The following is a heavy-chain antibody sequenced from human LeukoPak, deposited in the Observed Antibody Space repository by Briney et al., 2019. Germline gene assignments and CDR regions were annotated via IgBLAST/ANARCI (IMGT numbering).Heavy chain of an antibody. D-gene: IGHD2-15*01. CDR2: IYTSGST. CDR1: GGSISSYY. CDR3: ARLRVVVAEDGNYYYYGMDV. J-gene: IGHJ6*02. V-gene: IGHV4-4*07. Sequence: SETLSLTCTVSGGSISSYYWSWIRQPAGKGLEWIGRIYTSGSTNYNPSLKSRVTISVDTSKNQFSLKLSSVTAADTAVYYCARLRVVVAEDGNYYYYGMDVWGQGTTVTVSS.